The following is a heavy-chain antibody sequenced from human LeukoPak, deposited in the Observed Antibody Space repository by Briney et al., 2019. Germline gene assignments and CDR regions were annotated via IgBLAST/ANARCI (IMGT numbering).Heavy chain of an antibody. V-gene: IGHV4-59*01. CDR3: ARVLSSGHSDY. D-gene: IGHD3-22*01. CDR2: IYYSGGT. Sequence: SETLSLTCTVSGGSISNYYWSWIRQPPGKGLEWIGYIYYSGGTNYNPSLKSRVTISVDTSKNHFSLILGSVTAADTALYYCARVLSSGHSDYWGQGTLVTVSS. J-gene: IGHJ4*02. CDR1: GGSISNYY.